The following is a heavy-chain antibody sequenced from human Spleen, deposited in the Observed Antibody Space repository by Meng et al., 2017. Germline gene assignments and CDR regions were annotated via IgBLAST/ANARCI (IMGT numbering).Heavy chain of an antibody. D-gene: IGHD3-10*01. CDR1: GGSFSGYY. V-gene: IGHV4-34*01. CDR3: ARDYGSGTYYLTDDY. Sequence: SQTLSLTCAVYGGSFSGYYWSWIRQPPGKGLEWIGSIYRSGSTYYNPSLESRITISLDTSKNQFSLRLSCVTAADTAVYYCARDYGSGTYYLTDDYWGQGTLVTVSS. J-gene: IGHJ4*02. CDR2: IYRSGST.